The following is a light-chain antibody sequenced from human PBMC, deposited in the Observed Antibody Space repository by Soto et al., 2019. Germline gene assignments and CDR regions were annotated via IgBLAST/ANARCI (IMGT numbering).Light chain of an antibody. CDR2: EVT. V-gene: IGLV2-14*01. CDR3: SSYTRSSTLAI. Sequence: QSALTQPAAVSGSPGQSIAISCTGTSSDIGSFDYVSWYQQHPHKAPKLIILEVTNRPSGVSNRFSASKSGNTASLTISGLQPEDEAEYYCSSYTRSSTLAIFGGGTKLTVL. CDR1: SSDIGSFDY. J-gene: IGLJ2*01.